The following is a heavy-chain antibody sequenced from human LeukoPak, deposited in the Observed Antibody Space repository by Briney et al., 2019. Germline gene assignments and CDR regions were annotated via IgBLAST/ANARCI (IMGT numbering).Heavy chain of an antibody. CDR1: GFTFSGYW. Sequence: GGSLRLSCTVSGFTFSGYWMSWVRQAPGKGLEWVANIRDDGGLKNYVDSVKGRFTISRDNAKNSVSLQMNSLRAEDTAVYYCAKGATYYDFWSGYTNFDYWGQGTLVTVSS. CDR2: IRDDGGLK. V-gene: IGHV3-7*03. J-gene: IGHJ4*02. D-gene: IGHD3-3*01. CDR3: AKGATYYDFWSGYTNFDY.